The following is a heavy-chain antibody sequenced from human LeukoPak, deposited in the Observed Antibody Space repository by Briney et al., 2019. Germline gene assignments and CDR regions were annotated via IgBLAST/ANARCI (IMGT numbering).Heavy chain of an antibody. CDR2: INAGNGNT. J-gene: IGHJ5*02. Sequence: PGGSLRLSCAASGFTFTSYAMHWVRQAPGQRLEWMGWINAGNGNTKYSQKFQGRVTITRDTSASTAYMELSSLRSEDTAVYYCARWSPIAAAGLSPWGQGTLVTVSS. V-gene: IGHV1-3*01. CDR3: ARWSPIAAAGLSP. CDR1: GFTFTSYA. D-gene: IGHD6-13*01.